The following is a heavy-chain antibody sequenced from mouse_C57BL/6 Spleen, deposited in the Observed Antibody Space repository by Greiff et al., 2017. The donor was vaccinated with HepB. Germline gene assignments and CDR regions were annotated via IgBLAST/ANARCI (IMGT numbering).Heavy chain of an antibody. J-gene: IGHJ2*01. D-gene: IGHD1-1*01. CDR2: INPNNGGT. V-gene: IGHV1-26*01. Sequence: EVQLQQSGPELVKPGASVKISCKASGYTFTDYYMNWVKQSHGKSLEWIGDINPNNGGTSYNQKFKGKATLTVDKSSSTAYIELRSLTSEDSAVYYCARHVGSSSYYFDYWGQGTTLTVSS. CDR3: ARHVGSSSYYFDY. CDR1: GYTFTDYY.